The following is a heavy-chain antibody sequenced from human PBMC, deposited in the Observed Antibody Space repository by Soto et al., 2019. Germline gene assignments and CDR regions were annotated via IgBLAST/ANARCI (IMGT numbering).Heavy chain of an antibody. CDR3: AKSSMAYGDYPTFFDY. D-gene: IGHD4-17*01. CDR2: ISGSGGST. CDR1: GFTFSSYA. V-gene: IGHV3-23*01. Sequence: EVQLLESGGGLVQPGGSLRLSCAASGFTFSSYAMSWVRQAPGKGLEWVSAISGSGGSTYYADSVKGRFTISRDNSKNTLYLQMNSLRAEDTAVYYCAKSSMAYGDYPTFFDYWGQGTLVTVSS. J-gene: IGHJ4*02.